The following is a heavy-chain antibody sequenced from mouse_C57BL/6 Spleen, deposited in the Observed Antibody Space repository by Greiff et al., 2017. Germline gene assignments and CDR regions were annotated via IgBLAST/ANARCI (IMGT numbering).Heavy chain of an antibody. CDR1: GFTFTGYW. CDR3: ARGEGTLVAYYFDY. J-gene: IGHJ2*01. D-gene: IGHD1-1*01. Sequence: VQLQQSGAELMKPGASVTLSCKATGFTFTGYWIEWVKQRPGPGLEWIGELLPGSGSTNYSEKFKGKATFTADTSSNTAYMQLRSLTTEDSAIYDCARGEGTLVAYYFDYWGQGTTLTVSS. CDR2: LLPGSGST. V-gene: IGHV1-9*01.